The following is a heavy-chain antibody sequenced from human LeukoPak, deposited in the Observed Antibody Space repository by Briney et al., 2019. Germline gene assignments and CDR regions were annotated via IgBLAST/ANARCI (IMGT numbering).Heavy chain of an antibody. CDR1: GYTFTDYY. D-gene: IGHD3-3*01. V-gene: IGHV1-18*04. CDR3: ARVYDENAYFDY. Sequence: ASVKVSCKVSGYTFTDYYMHWVQQAPGQGLEWMGWISAYNGNTNYAQKLQGRVTMTTDTSTSTAYMELRSLRSDDTAVYYCARVYDENAYFDYWGQGTLVTVSS. J-gene: IGHJ4*02. CDR2: ISAYNGNT.